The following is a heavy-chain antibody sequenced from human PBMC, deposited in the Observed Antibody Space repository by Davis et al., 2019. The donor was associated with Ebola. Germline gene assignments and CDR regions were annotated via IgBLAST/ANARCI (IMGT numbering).Heavy chain of an antibody. CDR2: FDPEDGET. D-gene: IGHD5-18*01. Sequence: ASVTVSCEVSGYTLTELSIHWVRQAPGKGLEWMGGFDPEDGETIYAQKFQGRVTMTEDTSTDTAYMELSSLRSEDTAVYYCATPQVIGGYRYGYGYWGQGTLVTVSS. J-gene: IGHJ4*02. V-gene: IGHV1-24*01. CDR3: ATPQVIGGYRYGYGY. CDR1: GYTLTELS.